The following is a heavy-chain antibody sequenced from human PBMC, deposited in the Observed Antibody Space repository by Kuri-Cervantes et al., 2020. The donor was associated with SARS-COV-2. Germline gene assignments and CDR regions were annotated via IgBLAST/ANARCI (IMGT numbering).Heavy chain of an antibody. J-gene: IGHJ5*02. Sequence: ASVKVSCKASGYTFTSYGISWVRQAPGQGLEWMGWISAYNGNTNYAQKLQGGVTMTTDTSTSTAYMELRSLRSDDTAVYYCARHSGSGWTGNWFDPWGQGTLVTVSS. CDR2: ISAYNGNT. V-gene: IGHV1-18*01. CDR3: ARHSGSGWTGNWFDP. CDR1: GYTFTSYG. D-gene: IGHD6-19*01.